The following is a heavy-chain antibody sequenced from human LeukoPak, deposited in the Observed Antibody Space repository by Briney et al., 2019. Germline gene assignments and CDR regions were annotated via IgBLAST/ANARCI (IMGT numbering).Heavy chain of an antibody. CDR1: GFTFSSYA. D-gene: IGHD3-3*02. Sequence: GRSLRLSCTASGFTFSSYAIHWVRQAPGKGLEWVAILSYDGSNKYYADSVKGRFTISRDNSKNTLYLQMNSLRAEDTAVYYCAKGRFWRRKTDYHFLHWGQGTLVTVS. CDR2: LSYDGSNK. V-gene: IGHV3-30*04. CDR3: AKGRFWRRKTDYHFLH. J-gene: IGHJ1*01.